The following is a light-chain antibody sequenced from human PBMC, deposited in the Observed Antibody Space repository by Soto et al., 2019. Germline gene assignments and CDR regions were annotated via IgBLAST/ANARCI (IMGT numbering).Light chain of an antibody. CDR3: SSYTTTYSVV. J-gene: IGLJ2*01. CDR1: SSDVGLYNY. Sequence: QSALTQPASVSGSPGQSITISCTGTSSDVGLYNYVSWYQQHPGKVPKLMISEVSKRRSGVSNRFSGSKSGNTASLTISGLQAEDEADYYCSSYTTTYSVVFGEGTKLTVL. CDR2: EVS. V-gene: IGLV2-14*01.